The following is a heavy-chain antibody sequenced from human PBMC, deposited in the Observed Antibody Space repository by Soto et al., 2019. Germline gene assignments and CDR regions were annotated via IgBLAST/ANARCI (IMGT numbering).Heavy chain of an antibody. J-gene: IGHJ4*02. CDR1: GFTFSSYA. Sequence: EVQLLESGGGLVQPGGSLRLSCAASGFTFSSYAMSWVRQAPGKGLEWVSAISGSGGSTYYADSVKGRFTISRDNSKNTLYLQMNSLRAEDTAVYYCAKAGCSGGTCYLYYFDYWGQGALVTVSS. CDR2: ISGSGGST. CDR3: AKAGCSGGTCYLYYFDY. D-gene: IGHD2-15*01. V-gene: IGHV3-23*01.